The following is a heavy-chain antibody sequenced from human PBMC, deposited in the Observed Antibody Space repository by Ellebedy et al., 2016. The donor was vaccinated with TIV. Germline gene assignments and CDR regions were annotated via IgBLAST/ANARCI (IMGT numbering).Heavy chain of an antibody. Sequence: GESLKISCAASGFTFSSYGMHWVRQAPGKGLEWVAVISDDGSNKYYADSVKGRFTISRDDSKNTLYLQMDSLRAEDTAVYYCAKDLAAKWLQAFDYWGRGTLVTVSS. V-gene: IGHV3-30*18. J-gene: IGHJ4*02. CDR3: AKDLAAKWLQAFDY. D-gene: IGHD5-24*01. CDR1: GFTFSSYG. CDR2: ISDDGSNK.